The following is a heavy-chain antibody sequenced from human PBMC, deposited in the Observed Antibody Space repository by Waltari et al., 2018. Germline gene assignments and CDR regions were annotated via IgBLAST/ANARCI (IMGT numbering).Heavy chain of an antibody. D-gene: IGHD4-17*01. J-gene: IGHJ4*02. Sequence: QVQLQQSGPGLVKPSQTLSLTCAISGDSVSSNSDTWNWIRRSPSRGLEWLGRTYYRSKWYNDYAVSVKSRISINPDTSKNQFSLQLNSVTPEDTAVYYCVRGNYGDDAGRFDYWGQGTLVTVSS. CDR2: TYYRSKWYN. CDR1: GDSVSSNSDT. V-gene: IGHV6-1*01. CDR3: VRGNYGDDAGRFDY.